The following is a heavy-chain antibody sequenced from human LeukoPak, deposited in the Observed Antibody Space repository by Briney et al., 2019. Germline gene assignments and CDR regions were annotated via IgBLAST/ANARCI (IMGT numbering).Heavy chain of an antibody. CDR2: ISTYNSNT. CDR1: GYTFVTYG. V-gene: IGHV1-18*01. J-gene: IGHJ4*02. CDR3: TRASFDH. Sequence: ASVTVSCKASGYTFVTYGINWVRQAPGQRPEWMGWISTYNSNTKYALKFQDRVTLTRDTSTTTAYMEPRSLTSDDRAVYYCTRASFDHWGQGTLVIVSS.